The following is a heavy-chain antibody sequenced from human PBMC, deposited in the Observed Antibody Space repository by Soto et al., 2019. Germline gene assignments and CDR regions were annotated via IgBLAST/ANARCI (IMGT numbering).Heavy chain of an antibody. Sequence: EVQLLESGGGSVQPGGSLRLSCAASGFTFSSYAMSWVRQAPGKGLEWVSAISGSGGSTYYADSVKGRFTISRDNSKNTLYLQMNSLRAEDTAVYYCAKASRQGSFDYYYYGMDVWGQGTTVTVSS. CDR2: ISGSGGST. CDR3: AKASRQGSFDYYYYGMDV. V-gene: IGHV3-23*01. J-gene: IGHJ6*02. CDR1: GFTFSSYA.